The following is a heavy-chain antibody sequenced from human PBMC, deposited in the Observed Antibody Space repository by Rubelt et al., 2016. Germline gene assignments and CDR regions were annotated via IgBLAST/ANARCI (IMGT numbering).Heavy chain of an antibody. CDR3: AREVLAVAGTNYFDY. V-gene: IGHV1-2*04. J-gene: IGHJ4*02. D-gene: IGHD6-19*01. Sequence: VKKPGSSVKVTCKASGGTFNSYAINWVRQAPGQGLEWMGWINPNSGGTNYAQKFQGWVTMTRDTSISTAYMELSRLRSDDTAVYYCAREVLAVAGTNYFDYWGQGTLVTVSS. CDR1: GGTFNSYA. CDR2: INPNSGGT.